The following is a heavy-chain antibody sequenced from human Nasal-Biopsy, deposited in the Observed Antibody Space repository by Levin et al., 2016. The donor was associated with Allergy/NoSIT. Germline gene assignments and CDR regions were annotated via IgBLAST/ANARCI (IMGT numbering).Heavy chain of an antibody. CDR1: GGSISSSIW. V-gene: IGHV4-4*02. D-gene: IGHD7-27*01. CDR2: IYHSGST. Sequence: SETLSLTCAVSGGSISSSIWWTWVRQSPGKGLEWIGEIYHSGSTDYNPSLKSRVTISVDKSQNHFSLKVTSVTAADTAMYYCASRNWGGMDVWGQGTTVTVSS. J-gene: IGHJ6*02. CDR3: ASRNWGGMDV.